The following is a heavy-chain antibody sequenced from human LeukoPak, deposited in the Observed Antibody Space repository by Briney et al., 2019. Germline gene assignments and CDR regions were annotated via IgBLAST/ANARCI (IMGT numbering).Heavy chain of an antibody. J-gene: IGHJ4*02. V-gene: IGHV3-23*01. CDR3: ARGGVGSVKTLEH. CDR2: ISGSGGTT. CDR1: GFIFSSYA. Sequence: GGSLRLSCAASGFIFSSYAMSWVRQPPGKGLEWVSGISGSGGTTYFADSVKGRFTISRDNSKNTLYLQMKSLRGNDTAVCYCARGGVGSVKTLEHWGQGTLVTVSS. D-gene: IGHD3-10*01.